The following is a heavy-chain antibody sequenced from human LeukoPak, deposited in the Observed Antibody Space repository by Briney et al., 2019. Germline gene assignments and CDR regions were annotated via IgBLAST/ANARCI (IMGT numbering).Heavy chain of an antibody. J-gene: IGHJ6*02. Sequence: GGSLRLSCAASGFTFSSYAMYWVRQAPGKGLEWVAVIPYDGSKKYYADSVKGRFTISRGNSKNTLYLQMNSLRTEDTAVYFCARGGQDSSGWYLDYYYYGMDVWGQGTTVTVSS. CDR1: GFTFSSYA. D-gene: IGHD6-19*01. CDR2: IPYDGSKK. V-gene: IGHV3-30*04. CDR3: ARGGQDSSGWYLDYYYYGMDV.